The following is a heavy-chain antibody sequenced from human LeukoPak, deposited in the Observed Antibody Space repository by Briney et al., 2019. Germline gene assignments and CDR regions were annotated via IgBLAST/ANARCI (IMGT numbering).Heavy chain of an antibody. J-gene: IGHJ3*02. CDR3: ARGYSSGWYGAFDI. CDR2: ISAYNGNT. Sequence: ASVKVSCKASGYTFTSYGISWVRQAPGQGLEWMGWISAYNGNTNYAQRLQDRVTMTTDTSTSTAYMELRSLRSDDTAIYYCARGYSSGWYGAFDIWGQGTMVTVSS. CDR1: GYTFTSYG. V-gene: IGHV1-18*01. D-gene: IGHD6-19*01.